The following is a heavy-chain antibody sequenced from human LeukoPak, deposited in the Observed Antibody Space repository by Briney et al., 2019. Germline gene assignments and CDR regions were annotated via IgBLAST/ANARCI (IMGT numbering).Heavy chain of an antibody. Sequence: GSLRLSCAASGFTVSTNYMSWVRQAPGKGLEWVSVIYSGGNTYYADSVKGRFTISRDNSKNTLYLQMNSLRAEDTAVYYCARGPSDGYNYYAYWGQGTLVTVSS. CDR3: ARGPSDGYNYYAY. CDR2: IYSGGNT. D-gene: IGHD5-24*01. CDR1: GFTVSTNY. J-gene: IGHJ4*02. V-gene: IGHV3-53*01.